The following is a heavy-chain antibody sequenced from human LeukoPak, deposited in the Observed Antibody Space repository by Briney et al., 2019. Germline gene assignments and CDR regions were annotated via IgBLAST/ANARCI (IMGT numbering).Heavy chain of an antibody. CDR1: GFTFSSHG. CDR2: IVYDGSKK. J-gene: IGHJ4*02. V-gene: IGHV3-30*02. D-gene: IGHD3-22*01. Sequence: PGGSLRLSCAASGFTFSSHGMQWARQAPGKGLEWVAFIVYDGSKKYYADSVKGRFTISRDNSKNTLYLQMNSLRPEDTAVYYCARDSSGYSPFDYWGQGVLVTVSS. CDR3: ARDSSGYSPFDY.